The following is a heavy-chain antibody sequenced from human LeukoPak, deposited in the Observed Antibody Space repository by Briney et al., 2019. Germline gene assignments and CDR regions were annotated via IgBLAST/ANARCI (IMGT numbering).Heavy chain of an antibody. CDR3: AIDPNWGTHS. Sequence: ASVKVSCKASGGTFSSYAISWVRQAPGQGLEWMGGIIPIFGTANYAQKFQGRVTITADESTSTAYMELNSLRVEDTAVYYCAIDPNWGTHSWGQGVLVTVSS. CDR2: IIPIFGTA. CDR1: GGTFSSYA. D-gene: IGHD7-27*01. J-gene: IGHJ4*02. V-gene: IGHV1-69*13.